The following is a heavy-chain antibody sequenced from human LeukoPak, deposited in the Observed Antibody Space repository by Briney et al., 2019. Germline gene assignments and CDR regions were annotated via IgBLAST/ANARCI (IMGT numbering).Heavy chain of an antibody. Sequence: PSETLSLTCAVYGGSFSGYYWSWIRQPPGKGLGWIGEINHSGSTNYNPSLKSRVTISVDTSKNQFSLKLSSVTAADTAVYYCARERGRPIFGVVKHWFDPWGQGNLVTVSS. J-gene: IGHJ5*02. CDR1: GGSFSGYY. CDR3: ARERGRPIFGVVKHWFDP. CDR2: INHSGST. D-gene: IGHD3-3*01. V-gene: IGHV4-34*01.